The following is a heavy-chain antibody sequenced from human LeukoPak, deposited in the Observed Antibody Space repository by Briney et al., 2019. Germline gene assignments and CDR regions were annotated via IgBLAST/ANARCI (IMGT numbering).Heavy chain of an antibody. V-gene: IGHV4-30-4*08. Sequence: PSQTLSLTCTVSGGSFRSRNYLWSWIRQTPGEGLEWIGYISYSGSAYYNPSLKSRVTISIDTSNSQFSLRLRSVTAADTAVYYCAREVNIQADSDAFDIWGPGTTVTVSS. CDR3: AREVNIQADSDAFDI. CDR1: GGSFRSRNYL. CDR2: ISYSGSA. D-gene: IGHD1/OR15-1a*01. J-gene: IGHJ3*02.